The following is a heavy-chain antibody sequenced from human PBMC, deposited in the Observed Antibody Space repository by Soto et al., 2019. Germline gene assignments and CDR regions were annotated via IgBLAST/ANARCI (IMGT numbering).Heavy chain of an antibody. CDR1: GDSVSSNSAA. V-gene: IGHV6-1*01. CDR2: TYYRSKWYN. D-gene: IGHD3-3*01. J-gene: IGHJ6*02. Sequence: PSQTLSLTCAISGDSVSSNSAAWNWIRQSPSRGLEWLGRTYYRSKWYNDYAVSVKSRITINPDTSKNQFSLQLNSVTPEDTAVYYCARDLVTIFGVVLDYCYYGMDVWGQGTTVTVSS. CDR3: ARDLVTIFGVVLDYCYYGMDV.